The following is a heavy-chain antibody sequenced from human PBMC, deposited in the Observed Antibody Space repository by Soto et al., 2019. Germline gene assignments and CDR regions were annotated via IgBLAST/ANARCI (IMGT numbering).Heavy chain of an antibody. J-gene: IGHJ5*02. D-gene: IGHD5-18*01. CDR2: IYYSGST. CDR3: ARGRPSELWLNRHWFDP. CDR1: GGSGSSGSYY. Sequence: QVQLQESGPGLVKPSETLSLTCTVSGGSGSSGSYYWSWIRQPPGKGLEWIGYIYYSGSTNYNPSLESRVTRSVDTSKNQFSLKLSSVTAADTAVYYCARGRPSELWLNRHWFDPWGQGTLVTVSS. V-gene: IGHV4-61*01.